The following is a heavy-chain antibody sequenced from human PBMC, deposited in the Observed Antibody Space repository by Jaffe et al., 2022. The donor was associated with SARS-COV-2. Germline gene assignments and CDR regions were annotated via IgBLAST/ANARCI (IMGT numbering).Heavy chain of an antibody. J-gene: IGHJ5*02. CDR3: ARGDSGHVMSGWYDP. CDR1: GYSFTSYW. D-gene: IGHD5-12*01. V-gene: IGHV5-51*01. CDR2: IYPGDSDT. Sequence: EVQLVQSGAEVKKPGESLKISCKGSGYSFTSYWIAWVRLMPGKGLEYMGIIYPGDSDTRYNPSFQGQVTISADKSISTAYLQWSSLKASDTAMYYCARGDSGHVMSGWYDPWGQGTLVTVSS.